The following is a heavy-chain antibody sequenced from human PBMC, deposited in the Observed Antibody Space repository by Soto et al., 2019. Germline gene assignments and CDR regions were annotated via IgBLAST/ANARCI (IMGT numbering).Heavy chain of an antibody. J-gene: IGHJ4*02. CDR1: GLPFSTSA. Sequence: EVQLFESGGGLVQPGGSLRLSCAASGLPFSTSAMSWVRQSPGTGLEWFSAISGSGGSTYYADSVKGRFTISRDNSKKALYLQMHRLIAEDKAVDYCAKDLRIGLKSAGQAFDYWGQGTLSTVSS. CDR2: ISGSGGST. CDR3: AKDLRIGLKSAGQAFDY. D-gene: IGHD2-15*01. V-gene: IGHV3-23*01.